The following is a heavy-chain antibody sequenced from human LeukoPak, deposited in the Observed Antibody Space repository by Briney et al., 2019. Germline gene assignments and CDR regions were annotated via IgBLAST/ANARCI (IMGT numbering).Heavy chain of an antibody. V-gene: IGHV3-23*01. D-gene: IGHD6-19*01. CDR1: GFTFSSYA. CDR2: ISGTGGST. J-gene: IGHJ4*02. Sequence: GGSLRLSCTASGFTFSSYAMSWVRQAPGKGLGWVSAISGTGGSTYYGNSVKGRFSISRDNSKNTLFLQMNSLRAEDTAVYYCASRTQQWPYDYWGQGTLVTVS. CDR3: ASRTQQWPYDY.